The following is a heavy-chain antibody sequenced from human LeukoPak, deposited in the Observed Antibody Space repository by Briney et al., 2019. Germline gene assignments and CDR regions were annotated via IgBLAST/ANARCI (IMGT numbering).Heavy chain of an antibody. J-gene: IGHJ3*02. CDR2: IWDDGSNK. Sequence: GSLRLSCAASGFTFNSYGMHWVRQAPGKGLEWVAVIWDDGSNKYYADSVKGRFTISRDNSKNTLYLQMNSLRAEDTAVYYCARAEGYCSGGSCYHDAFDIWGQGTMVTVSS. CDR1: GFTFNSYG. D-gene: IGHD2-15*01. V-gene: IGHV3-33*01. CDR3: ARAEGYCSGGSCYHDAFDI.